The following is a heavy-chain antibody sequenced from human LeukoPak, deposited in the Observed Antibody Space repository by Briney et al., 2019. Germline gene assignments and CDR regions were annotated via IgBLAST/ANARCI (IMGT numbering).Heavy chain of an antibody. J-gene: IGHJ2*01. CDR1: GYTFTGHY. D-gene: IGHD5-12*01. CDR3: ARDINSGYDRDRYFDL. Sequence: ASVKVSCKASGYTFTGHYIHWVRQAPGQGLEWMGWINPNRGGTNYAQKFQGRVTMTRDTSISTAYMELSRLRSDDTAVYYCARDINSGYDRDRYFDLWGRGTLVTVSS. V-gene: IGHV1-2*02. CDR2: INPNRGGT.